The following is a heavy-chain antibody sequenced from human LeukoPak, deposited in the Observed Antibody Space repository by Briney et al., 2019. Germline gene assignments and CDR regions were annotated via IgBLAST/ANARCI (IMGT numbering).Heavy chain of an antibody. CDR3: TRAIAAAGLYGFYYYMDV. CDR2: ISSSSSYI. V-gene: IGHV3-21*03. J-gene: IGHJ6*03. CDR1: GFTFSSYS. D-gene: IGHD6-13*01. Sequence: GGSLRLSCAASGFTFSSYSMNWVRQAPGKGLEWVSSISSSSSYIYYADSVKGRFTISRDNAKNSLYLQMNSLKTEDTAVYYCTRAIAAAGLYGFYYYMDVWGKGTTVTISS.